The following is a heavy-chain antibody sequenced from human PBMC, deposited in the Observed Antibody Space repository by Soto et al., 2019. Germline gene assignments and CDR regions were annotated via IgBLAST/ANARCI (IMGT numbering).Heavy chain of an antibody. D-gene: IGHD3-22*01. CDR1: GYTFTSYY. CDR2: INPSGGST. J-gene: IGHJ6*02. CDR3: ARGRETYYYDSTGFSGMDV. V-gene: IGHV1-46*01. Sequence: ASVKVSCKASGYTFTSYYMHWVRQAPGQGLEWMGIINPSGGSTSYAQKFQGRVTMTRDDSTSTAYMELSSLRSEDTAVYYCARGRETYYYDSTGFSGMDVWGQGTTVTVSS.